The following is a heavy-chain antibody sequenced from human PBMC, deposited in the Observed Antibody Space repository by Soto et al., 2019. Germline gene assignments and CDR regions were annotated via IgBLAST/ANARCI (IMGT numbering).Heavy chain of an antibody. D-gene: IGHD5-12*01. V-gene: IGHV3-48*02. Sequence: GGSLRLSCAASGFTFSSYSMNWVRQAPGKGLEWVSYISSSSSTIYYADSVKGRFTISRDNAKNSLYLQMNSLRDEDTAVYYCARDRSGYDLTFEYFQHWGQGTLVTVSS. CDR1: GFTFSSYS. J-gene: IGHJ1*01. CDR2: ISSSSSTI. CDR3: ARDRSGYDLTFEYFQH.